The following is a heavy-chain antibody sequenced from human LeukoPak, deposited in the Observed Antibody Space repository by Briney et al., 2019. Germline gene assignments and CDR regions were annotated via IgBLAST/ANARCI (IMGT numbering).Heavy chain of an antibody. J-gene: IGHJ3*02. CDR1: GFSFGGHY. D-gene: IGHD3-16*01. V-gene: IGHV3-11*04. Sequence: PGGSLRLSCAASGFSFGGHYMSWVRQAPGKGLEWISYISSSSTIIKYADSVRGRFTISRDDARESLYLQMSSLRADDTAIYYCGASRQYVGAFDIWGQGTLVTVSS. CDR2: ISSSSTII. CDR3: GASRQYVGAFDI.